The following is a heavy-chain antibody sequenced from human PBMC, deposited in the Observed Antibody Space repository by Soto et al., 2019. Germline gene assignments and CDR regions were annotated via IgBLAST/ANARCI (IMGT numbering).Heavy chain of an antibody. V-gene: IGHV1-18*01. Sequence: ASVKVSCKASGFTFSNYGLNWVRQAPGQGLEWMGWVSANNGHTNYAQNLQGRVSMTTDTSTSTAYMELRGLTFDDTAVYYCVRDIESVTAEHFFYYYAMDVWGQGTTVTVSS. CDR2: VSANNGHT. J-gene: IGHJ6*02. CDR1: GFTFSNYG. CDR3: VRDIESVTAEHFFYYYAMDV. D-gene: IGHD6-25*01.